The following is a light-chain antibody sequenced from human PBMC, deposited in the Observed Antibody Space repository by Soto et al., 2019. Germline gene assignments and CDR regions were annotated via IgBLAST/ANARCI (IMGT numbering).Light chain of an antibody. Sequence: EIPITQSPTTLSASVGDRATLTCRASQSISSWLAWYQQKPGKAPKLLIYDASSLESGVPSRFSGSGSGTEFTLTISSLQPDDFATYYCQQYNSYWTFGQGTKVDI. CDR2: DAS. J-gene: IGKJ1*01. CDR1: QSISSW. CDR3: QQYNSYWT. V-gene: IGKV1-5*01.